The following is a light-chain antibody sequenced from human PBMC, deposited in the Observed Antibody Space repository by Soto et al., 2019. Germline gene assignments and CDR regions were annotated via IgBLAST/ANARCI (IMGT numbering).Light chain of an antibody. CDR1: QSISNH. CDR2: AAS. CDR3: QQSYRSPPT. J-gene: IGKJ1*01. Sequence: DIQMTQSPSSLSASVEDRVIITCRASQSISNHLNWYQQKPGKATKLLIFAASSLQSGVPSRFSGSRSGPDFTLNISSLQPEDFATYYCQQSYRSPPTFGQGTKVEIK. V-gene: IGKV1-39*01.